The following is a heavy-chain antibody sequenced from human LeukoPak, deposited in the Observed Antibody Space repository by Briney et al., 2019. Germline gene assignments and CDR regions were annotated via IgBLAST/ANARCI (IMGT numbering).Heavy chain of an antibody. V-gene: IGHV4-39*01. J-gene: IGHJ5*02. CDR3: ARRELGGDGGGWFDP. Sequence: SETLSLTCTVSGGSISSSSRFWGWIRQPPGKGLEWIGNIYYSGSTYYNPSLKSRVTISIDTSKNQFSLKLSSVTAADTAVYYCARRELGGDGGGWFDPWGQGTLVTVSS. CDR2: IYYSGST. D-gene: IGHD2-21*02. CDR1: GGSISSSSRF.